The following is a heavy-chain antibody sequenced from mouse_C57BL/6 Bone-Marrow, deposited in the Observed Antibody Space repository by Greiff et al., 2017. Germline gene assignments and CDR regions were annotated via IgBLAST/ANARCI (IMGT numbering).Heavy chain of an antibody. D-gene: IGHD1-1*02. CDR3: ARDLLSYYYAMDY. CDR1: GYSITSGYY. CDR2: ISYDGSN. J-gene: IGHJ4*01. Sequence: EVKLVESGPGLVKPSQSLSLTCSVTGYSITSGYYWNWIRQFPGNKLEWMGYISYDGSNNYNPSLKNRISITRDTSKNQFFLKLNSVTTEDAATYYCARDLLSYYYAMDYWGQGTSVTVSS. V-gene: IGHV3-6*01.